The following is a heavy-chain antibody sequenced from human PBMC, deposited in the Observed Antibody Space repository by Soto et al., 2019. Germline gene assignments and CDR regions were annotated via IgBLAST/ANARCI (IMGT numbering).Heavy chain of an antibody. CDR3: AKERRASVIVVVPAAIPGMDV. CDR1: GFTFSSYG. Sequence: LRLSCAASGFTFSSYGMHWVRQAPGKGLEWVAVISYDGSNKYYADSVKGRFTISRDNSKNTLYLQMNSLRAEDTAVYYCAKERRASVIVVVPAAIPGMDVWGQGTTVTVSS. J-gene: IGHJ6*02. V-gene: IGHV3-30*18. CDR2: ISYDGSNK. D-gene: IGHD2-2*02.